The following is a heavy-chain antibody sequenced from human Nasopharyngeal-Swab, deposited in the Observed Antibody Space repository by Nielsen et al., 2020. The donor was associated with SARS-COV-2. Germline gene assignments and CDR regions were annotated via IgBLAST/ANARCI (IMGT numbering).Heavy chain of an antibody. CDR3: AKGKVVVVITPLGY. V-gene: IGHV3-23*01. D-gene: IGHD3-22*01. J-gene: IGHJ4*02. Sequence: WIRQPPGKGLEWVSAISGSGGSTYYADSVKGRFTISRDNSKNTLYLQMNSLRAEDTAVYYCAKGKVVVVITPLGYWGQGTLVTVS. CDR2: ISGSGGST.